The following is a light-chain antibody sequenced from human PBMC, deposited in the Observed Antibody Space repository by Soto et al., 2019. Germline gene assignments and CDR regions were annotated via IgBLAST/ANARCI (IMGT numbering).Light chain of an antibody. CDR2: DAS. Sequence: EIVLTQSPATLSLSPGEGATLSCRASQSVSSYLAWYQQKPGQAPRLLIYDASNRATGIPARFSGSGSGTDFTLTISSLEPEDFAVYYCQQRSNWRLTFGGGTKVEIK. V-gene: IGKV3-11*01. J-gene: IGKJ4*01. CDR1: QSVSSY. CDR3: QQRSNWRLT.